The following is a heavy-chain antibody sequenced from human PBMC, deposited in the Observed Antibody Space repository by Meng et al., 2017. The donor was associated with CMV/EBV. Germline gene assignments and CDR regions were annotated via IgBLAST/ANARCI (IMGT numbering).Heavy chain of an antibody. CDR1: GFTFSSYE. V-gene: IGHV3-48*03. CDR2: ISSSGSTI. J-gene: IGHJ6*02. Sequence: GGSLRLSCAASGFTFSSYEMSWVRQAPGKGLEWASYISSSGSTIYYADSVKGRFTISRDNAKNSLYLQMNSLRAEDTAVYYCAREGVAYYYYYGMDVWGQGTTVTVSS. CDR3: AREGVAYYYYYGMDV. D-gene: IGHD5-12*01.